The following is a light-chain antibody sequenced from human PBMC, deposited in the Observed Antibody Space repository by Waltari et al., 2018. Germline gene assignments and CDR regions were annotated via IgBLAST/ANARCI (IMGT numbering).Light chain of an antibody. CDR2: DVS. V-gene: IGLV2-11*01. Sequence: QAALTQPPSVSGSPGQSVTISCTGTSSDIGAYNYVSCYQHHPGKAPKLMIYDVSKLPAGVSDCFSGSKSGNTASLTISGLQTEDEADYYCCSYTNSNTFFFGGGTRLTVL. CDR1: SSDIGAYNY. CDR3: CSYTNSNTFF. J-gene: IGLJ7*01.